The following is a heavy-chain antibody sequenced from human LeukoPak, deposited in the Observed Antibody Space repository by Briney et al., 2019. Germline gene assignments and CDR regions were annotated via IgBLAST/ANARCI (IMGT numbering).Heavy chain of an antibody. CDR3: TDAVAG. Sequence: GGSWRLSGAASGFSVGNNYVTWFRQPPGKGLEWVSVIYTDGSTYYADSVKGRFIISRDSSKNTLYLQMNSLRAEDTAVYYCTDAVAGWGQGTLVTVSS. CDR1: GFSVGNNY. V-gene: IGHV3-53*05. D-gene: IGHD4-23*01. J-gene: IGHJ4*02. CDR2: IYTDGST.